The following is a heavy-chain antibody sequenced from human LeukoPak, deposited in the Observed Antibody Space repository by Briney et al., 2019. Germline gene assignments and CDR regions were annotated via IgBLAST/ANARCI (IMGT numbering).Heavy chain of an antibody. CDR3: ARDINWVGGY. D-gene: IGHD7-27*01. J-gene: IGHJ4*02. V-gene: IGHV3-48*03. Sequence: GGSLRLSCAASGFTFSSYEMNWVRQAPGKGLEWVSYISSSDNTIYYADSVKGRFTISRDNAKNSMYLQMNSLRAEDTAVYYCARDINWVGGYWGQGTLVTVSS. CDR2: ISSSDNTI. CDR1: GFTFSSYE.